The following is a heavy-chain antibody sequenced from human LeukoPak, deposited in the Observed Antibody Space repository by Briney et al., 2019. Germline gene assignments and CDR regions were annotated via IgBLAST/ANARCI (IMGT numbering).Heavy chain of an antibody. J-gene: IGHJ4*02. D-gene: IGHD2-15*01. V-gene: IGHV3-30-3*01. CDR2: ISYDGSNK. CDR1: GFTFSSYA. CDR3: ARDLEDLADY. Sequence: SCKASGFTFSSYAMHWVRQAPGKGLEWVAVISYDGSNKYYADSAKGRFTISRDNSKNTLYLQMNSLRAGDTAVYYCARDLEDLADYWGQGTLVTVSS.